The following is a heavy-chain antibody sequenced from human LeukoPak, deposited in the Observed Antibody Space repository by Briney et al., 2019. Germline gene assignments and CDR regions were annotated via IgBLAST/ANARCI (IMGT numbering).Heavy chain of an antibody. CDR2: ISSSGSTI. CDR3: AREVQYQLLRADAFDI. Sequence: GGSLRLSCAASGFTFSDYYMSWIRQAPGKGLEWVSYISSSGSTIYYADSVKGRFTISRDNAKNSLYLQMNSLRAEDTAVYYCAREVQYQLLRADAFDIWGQGTMVTVSS. D-gene: IGHD2-2*01. V-gene: IGHV3-11*01. CDR1: GFTFSDYY. J-gene: IGHJ3*02.